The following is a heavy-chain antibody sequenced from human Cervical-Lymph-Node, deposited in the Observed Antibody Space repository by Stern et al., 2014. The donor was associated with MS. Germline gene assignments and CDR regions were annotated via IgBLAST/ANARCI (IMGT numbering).Heavy chain of an antibody. CDR3: ARLSTAVDF. CDR1: GGSISSRY. CDR2: ISHSGDT. Sequence: QVQLQESGPGLVKPSETLSLTCAVSGGSISSRYWGWIRQPPGKGLEWIGLISHSGDTKYNPSLKSRVPISLDTSKNQFSLKVTSVTAADTAVYYCARLSTAVDFWGQGTLVTVSS. V-gene: IGHV4-59*08. J-gene: IGHJ4*02.